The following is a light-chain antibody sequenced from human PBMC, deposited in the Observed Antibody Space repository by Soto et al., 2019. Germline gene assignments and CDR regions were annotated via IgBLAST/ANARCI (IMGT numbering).Light chain of an antibody. Sequence: ALTQPRSVSGSPGQSVTISCTGTGNDVGAYNYVSRYQQHPGRPPKPLIYGVVRWPSGVPDRFSGSKSGNTASLTISGLQAEDEADYFCCSYAGGYTYIFGNGTKVTVL. CDR1: GNDVGAYNY. CDR2: GVV. CDR3: CSYAGGYTYI. V-gene: IGLV2-11*01. J-gene: IGLJ1*01.